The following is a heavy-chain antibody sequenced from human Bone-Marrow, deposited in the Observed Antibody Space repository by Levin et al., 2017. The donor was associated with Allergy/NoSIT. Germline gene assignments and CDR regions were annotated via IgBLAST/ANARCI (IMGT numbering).Heavy chain of an antibody. J-gene: IGHJ6*03. CDR1: GYSFTSYW. D-gene: IGHD3-10*01. CDR2: IDPSDSYT. CDR3: ARWSVQVSPFRYYYYYYMDV. Sequence: GESLKISCKGSGYSFTSYWISWVRQMPGKGLEWMGRIDPSDSYTNYSPSFQGHVTISADKSISTAYLQWSSLKASDTAMYYCARWSVQVSPFRYYYYYYMDVWGKGTTVTVSS. V-gene: IGHV5-10-1*01.